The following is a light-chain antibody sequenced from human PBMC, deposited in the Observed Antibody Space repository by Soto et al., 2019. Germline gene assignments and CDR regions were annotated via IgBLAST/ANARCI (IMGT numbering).Light chain of an antibody. Sequence: IRVAPSPSHPAAAVGDRVTITRHAHQIISNYFNWQQQKAGTAPMLLNYNASSSGGGVPTRFRGSGSATDFPFTISREPHEYIASYCRQRYDHPPTFDQGTRLEIK. J-gene: IGKJ5*01. V-gene: IGKV1-33*01. CDR2: NAS. CDR3: QRYDHPPT. CDR1: QIISNY.